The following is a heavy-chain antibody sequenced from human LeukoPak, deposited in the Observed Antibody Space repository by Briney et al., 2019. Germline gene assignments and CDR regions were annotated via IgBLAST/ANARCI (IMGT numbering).Heavy chain of an antibody. Sequence: SETLSLTCAVYGESFSGYFWSWIRQPPGKGLEWIGEINHSGSTNYNPSLKSRVTISVDTSKNQFSLKLSSVTAADTAVYYCARGYCSGGSCFDYWGQGTLVTVSS. CDR2: INHSGST. CDR1: GESFSGYF. J-gene: IGHJ4*02. D-gene: IGHD2-15*01. V-gene: IGHV4-34*01. CDR3: ARGYCSGGSCFDY.